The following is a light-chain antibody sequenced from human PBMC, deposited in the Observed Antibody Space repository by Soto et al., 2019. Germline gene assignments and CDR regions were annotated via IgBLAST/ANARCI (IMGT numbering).Light chain of an antibody. CDR1: TGAVXXGXX. Sequence: QALVTQEPSLTVSPGGTVTFTCGSSTGAVXXGXXAYWFPXKPGQAPRTRIYDTNNKHSWTPARFSGSLLGGKAALTLLGAQPEDEAEYYCLLSFSGDNYVFGTGTKVTVL. CDR3: LLSFSGDNYV. CDR2: DTN. V-gene: IGLV7-46*02. J-gene: IGLJ1*01.